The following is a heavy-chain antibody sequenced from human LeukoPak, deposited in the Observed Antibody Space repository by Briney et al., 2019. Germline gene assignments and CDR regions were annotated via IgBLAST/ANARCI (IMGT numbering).Heavy chain of an antibody. D-gene: IGHD6-19*01. CDR1: GGSFRSYY. J-gene: IGHJ4*02. V-gene: IGHV4-59*01. CDR2: IYYNGTT. Sequence: SESLSLTCTVSGGSFRSYYWTWIRQPPGKGLEWIGYIYYNGTTKYNPSLKSRLTISVDTSKNQFSLKLSSVTAADTAIYYCARTRYSGGWFFDYWGQGTLVTVSS. CDR3: ARTRYSGGWFFDY.